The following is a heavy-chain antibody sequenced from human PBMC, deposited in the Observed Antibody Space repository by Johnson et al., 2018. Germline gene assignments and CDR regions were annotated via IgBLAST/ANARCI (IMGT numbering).Heavy chain of an antibody. D-gene: IGHD3-3*01. CDR3: AAERYAPDLWSGVHHYYGKDV. CDR2: IVIGTGFR. Sequence: QLVETGPEVKKPGTSVKVSCKAAGFTFSNSAVQWVRQARGERLEWIGWIVIGTGFRTHAQKVQGRVSITRDTATGTDYMEWRRLRSEDTAVYYCAAERYAPDLWSGVHHYYGKDVWGQGTTVTVSS. V-gene: IGHV1-58*01. J-gene: IGHJ6*02. CDR1: GFTFSNSA.